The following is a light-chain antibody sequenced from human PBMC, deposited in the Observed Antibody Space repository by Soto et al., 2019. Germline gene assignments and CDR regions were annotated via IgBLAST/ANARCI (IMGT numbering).Light chain of an antibody. Sequence: DIQMTQSPSSLSASVGDRVTITCQASQAIGNYLTWYQQKPGKAPKLLIYAASNSETGVPSRFSGSGSGTDFTFTINSLQPEDIATYYCQQYDDLPFTFGGGTKVEIK. V-gene: IGKV1-33*01. CDR2: AAS. CDR3: QQYDDLPFT. J-gene: IGKJ4*01. CDR1: QAIGNY.